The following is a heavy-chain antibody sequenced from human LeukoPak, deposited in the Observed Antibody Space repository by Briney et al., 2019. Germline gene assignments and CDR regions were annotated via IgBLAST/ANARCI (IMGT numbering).Heavy chain of an antibody. V-gene: IGHV4-4*02. CDR2: IFHSGRT. Sequence: SETLSLTCVVSGGSITSNYWWSWVRQSPGKGLEWIGEIFHSGRTNYNPSLKSRVSISLDKSRSEFSLRLNYVTAADTAVYYCARVFVVANYYFDYWGQGTLVTVSS. CDR1: GGSITSNYW. D-gene: IGHD2-15*01. CDR3: ARVFVVANYYFDY. J-gene: IGHJ4*02.